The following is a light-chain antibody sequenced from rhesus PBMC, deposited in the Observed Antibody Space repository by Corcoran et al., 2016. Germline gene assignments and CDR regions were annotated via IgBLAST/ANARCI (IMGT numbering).Light chain of an antibody. CDR1: QGINSW. CDR2: AAS. V-gene: IGKV1-18*01. J-gene: IGKJ3*01. Sequence: DIQMTQSPSSLSASVGDKVTITCRASQGINSWLAWYQQKPGKAPKLLIHAASRLESGVPSRFMGSGSGTDYTLTISSLQPEDFATYYCQQVYRTPFNFGPGTKLDIK. CDR3: QQVYRTPFN.